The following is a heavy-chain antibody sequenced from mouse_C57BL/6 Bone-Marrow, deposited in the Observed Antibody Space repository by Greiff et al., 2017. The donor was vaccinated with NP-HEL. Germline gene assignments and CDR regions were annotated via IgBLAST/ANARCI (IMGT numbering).Heavy chain of an antibody. CDR1: GFNIKDDY. CDR2: IDPENGDT. V-gene: IGHV14-4*01. Sequence: VQLQQSGAELVRPGASVKLSCTASGFNIKDDYMHWVKQRPEQGLEWIGWIDPENGDTEYASKFQGKATITADTSSNTAYLQLSSLTSEDTAVYYCTTYYYGSSWTFAYWGQGTLVTVSA. CDR3: TTYYYGSSWTFAY. D-gene: IGHD1-1*01. J-gene: IGHJ3*01.